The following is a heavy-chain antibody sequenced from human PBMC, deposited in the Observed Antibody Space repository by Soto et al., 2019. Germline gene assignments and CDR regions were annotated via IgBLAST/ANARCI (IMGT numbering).Heavy chain of an antibody. J-gene: IGHJ4*02. D-gene: IGHD3-16*01. Sequence: SETLSLTCPVSGGSISSGDYYWSWIRQPPGKGLEWIGYIYYSGSTYYNPSLKSRVTISVDTSKTQFSLKLSSVTAADTAVYFCAREGGESSDGLYYFDSWGQGSLVTVSS. V-gene: IGHV4-30-4*01. CDR3: AREGGESSDGLYYFDS. CDR1: GGSISSGDYY. CDR2: IYYSGST.